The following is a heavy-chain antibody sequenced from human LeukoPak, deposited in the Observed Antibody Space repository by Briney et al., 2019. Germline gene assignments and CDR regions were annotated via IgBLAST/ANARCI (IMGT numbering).Heavy chain of an antibody. CDR3: ARVSGSWYDRNWFDP. V-gene: IGHV1-69*06. Sequence: ASVKVSCKASEGTFSSYAISWVRQAPGQGLEWMGGIIPIFGTANYAQKFQGRVTITADKSTSTAYMELSSLRSDDTAVYYCARVSGSWYDRNWFDPWGQGTLVTVSS. J-gene: IGHJ5*02. CDR2: IIPIFGTA. D-gene: IGHD6-13*01. CDR1: EGTFSSYA.